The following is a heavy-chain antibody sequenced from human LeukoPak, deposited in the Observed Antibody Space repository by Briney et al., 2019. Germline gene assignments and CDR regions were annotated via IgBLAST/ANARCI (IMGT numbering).Heavy chain of an antibody. CDR1: GFTFDDFA. D-gene: IGHD1-26*01. J-gene: IGHJ4*02. Sequence: PGGSLRLSCAASGFTFDDFAMHWVRQVPGKGLEWVSGINWNSGYIGYADSAKGRFTISRDNAKSSLYLQMNSLRTEDTALYYCAKDRGVGIYYFDSWGQGTLVTVSS. CDR2: INWNSGYI. CDR3: AKDRGVGIYYFDS. V-gene: IGHV3-9*01.